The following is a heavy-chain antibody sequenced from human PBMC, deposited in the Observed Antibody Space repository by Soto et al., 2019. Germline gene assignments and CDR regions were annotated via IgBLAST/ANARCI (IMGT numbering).Heavy chain of an antibody. J-gene: IGHJ6*02. CDR1: GGTFGIYA. Sequence: QVQLVQSGAEVKKPGSSVKVSCKASGGTFGIYAITWVRQAPGQGLEWMGGIIAFSDIVNYTQKLQGRVTITADESTSTAYLDLSSLRSDDTSVYYCARSLYSSSWYHSGNSYYYYGMDVGGQWTTVTVSS. D-gene: IGHD6-13*01. V-gene: IGHV1-69*12. CDR2: IIAFSDIV. CDR3: ARSLYSSSWYHSGNSYYYYGMDV.